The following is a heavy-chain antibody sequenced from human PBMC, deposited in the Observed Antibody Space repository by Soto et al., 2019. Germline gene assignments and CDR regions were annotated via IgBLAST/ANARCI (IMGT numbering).Heavy chain of an antibody. CDR3: ARVKVGDLFRFNWFFDL. Sequence: QLQLQESDSGLVKPSQTLSLTCTVSGGSISSGNFSWTWIRQPPGKGLEWIAYIFHTGSTFYNSSLKPRVSISADRSKNQFSLKLKSVTETDTAVYYCARVKVGDLFRFNWFFDLWGRGTLVTVSS. D-gene: IGHD3-3*01. J-gene: IGHJ2*01. CDR1: GGSISSGNFS. V-gene: IGHV4-30-2*01. CDR2: IFHTGST.